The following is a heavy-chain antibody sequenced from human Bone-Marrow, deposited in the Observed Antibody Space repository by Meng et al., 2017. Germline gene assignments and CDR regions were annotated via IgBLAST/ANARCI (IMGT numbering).Heavy chain of an antibody. CDR3: ARGPTTMAHDFDY. CDR1: GGSFSDYY. CDR2: INHSGST. D-gene: IGHD4-11*01. Sequence: QVQLQQWGPGLLKPSETLSLTGVVSGGSFSDYYWSWIRQPPGKGLEWIGEINHSGSTNYNPSLESRATISVDTSQNNLSLKLSSVTAADSAVYYCARGPTTMAHDFDYWGQGTLVTVSS. J-gene: IGHJ4*02. V-gene: IGHV4-34*01.